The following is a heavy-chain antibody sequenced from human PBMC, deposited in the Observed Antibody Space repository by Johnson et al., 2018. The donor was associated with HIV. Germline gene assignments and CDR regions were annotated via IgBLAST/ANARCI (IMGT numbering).Heavy chain of an antibody. CDR1: GFTFNNYP. CDR3: AKDLEEGQQWLIGAFDI. V-gene: IGHV3-30*02. Sequence: QVQLVESGGGVVQPGRSLRLSCAVSGFTFNNYPMHWVRQAPGKGLEWVAFIRYDGSNKYYADSVKGRFTISRDNSKNTLYLQMNSLRAEDTAVYYCAKDLEEGQQWLIGAFDIWGQGTMVTVSS. CDR2: IRYDGSNK. D-gene: IGHD6-19*01. J-gene: IGHJ3*02.